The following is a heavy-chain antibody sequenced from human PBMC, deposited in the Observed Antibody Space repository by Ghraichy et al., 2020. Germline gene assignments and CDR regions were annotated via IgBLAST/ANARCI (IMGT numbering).Heavy chain of an antibody. Sequence: GGSLRLSCAASGFTFSSYAMSWVRQAPGKRLEWVSAISGSGGSTYYADSVKGRFTISRDNSKNTLYLQMNSLRAEDTAVYYCAKAPVAMIVAYFDYWGQGTLVTVSS. CDR1: GFTFSSYA. J-gene: IGHJ4*02. CDR2: ISGSGGST. V-gene: IGHV3-23*01. CDR3: AKAPVAMIVAYFDY. D-gene: IGHD3-22*01.